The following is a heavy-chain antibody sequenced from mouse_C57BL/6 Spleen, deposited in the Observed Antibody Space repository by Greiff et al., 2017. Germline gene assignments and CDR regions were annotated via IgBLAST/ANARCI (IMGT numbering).Heavy chain of an antibody. CDR1: GFSLTSYG. V-gene: IGHV2-2*01. Sequence: VHLVESGPGLVQPSQSLSITCTVSGFSLTSYGVHWVRQSPGKGLEWLGVIWSGGSTDYNAAFISRLSISKDNSTSQVFFKMNSLQADDTAIYYCARGGYYSNPYYFDYWGQGTTLTVSS. J-gene: IGHJ2*01. CDR3: ARGGYYSNPYYFDY. CDR2: IWSGGST. D-gene: IGHD2-5*01.